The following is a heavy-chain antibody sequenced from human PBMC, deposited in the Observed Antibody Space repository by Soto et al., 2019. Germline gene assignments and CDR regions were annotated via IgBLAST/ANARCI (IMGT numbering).Heavy chain of an antibody. J-gene: IGHJ3*01. D-gene: IGHD4-17*01. CDR2: MSVSGYRT. V-gene: IGHV3-48*03. Sequence: EVQLVESGGGLVQPGGSLRLSCEASGFSVSAYEMDWVRQAPGKGLEWVSFMSVSGYRTYYPDSVKGRFTISRDNAKNSLYLQMDSLRAEDTAVYYCTREGYGSDTDAFDLWGQGTMVTVSS. CDR1: GFSVSAYE. CDR3: TREGYGSDTDAFDL.